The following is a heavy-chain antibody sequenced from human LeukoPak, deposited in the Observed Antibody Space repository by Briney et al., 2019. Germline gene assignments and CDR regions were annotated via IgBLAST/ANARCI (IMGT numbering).Heavy chain of an antibody. CDR2: IYYSGST. V-gene: IGHV4-39*07. CDR3: ARDPQVDWFDP. Sequence: SETLSLTCTVSGGSISSSSYYWGWIRQPPGKGLEWIGSIYYSGSTYYNSSLKSRVTISVDTSKNQFSLKLSSVTAADTAVYYCARDPQVDWFDPWGQGTLVTVSS. J-gene: IGHJ5*02. CDR1: GGSISSSSYY. D-gene: IGHD2-15*01.